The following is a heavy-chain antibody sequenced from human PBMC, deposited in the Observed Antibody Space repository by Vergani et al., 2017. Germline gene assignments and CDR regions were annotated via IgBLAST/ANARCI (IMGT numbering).Heavy chain of an antibody. CDR2: ISGSGGST. CDR3: ARIAAAGTGAFDI. J-gene: IGHJ3*02. V-gene: IGHV3-23*01. CDR1: GFTFSSYA. D-gene: IGHD6-13*01. Sequence: EVQLLESGGGLVQPGGSLRLSCAASGFTFSSYAMNWVRQAPGKGLEWVSAISGSGGSTYYADSVKGRFTISRDNSKNTLYLQMNRLRSEDTSVYYCARIAAAGTGAFDIWGQGTMVTGSS.